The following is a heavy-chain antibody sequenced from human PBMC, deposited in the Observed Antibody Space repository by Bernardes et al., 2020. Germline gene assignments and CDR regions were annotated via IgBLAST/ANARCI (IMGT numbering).Heavy chain of an antibody. Sequence: SETLSLTCTFSGVSISSYYWSWIRQPAGKGLEWIGRIYTSGSTNYNPSLKSRVTMSVDTSKNQFSLKLSSVTAADTAVYYCARDRWGYSTARGRYNWFDPWGQGTLVTVSS. CDR1: GVSISSYY. CDR2: IYTSGST. J-gene: IGHJ5*02. CDR3: ARDRWGYSTARGRYNWFDP. D-gene: IGHD6-13*01. V-gene: IGHV4-4*07.